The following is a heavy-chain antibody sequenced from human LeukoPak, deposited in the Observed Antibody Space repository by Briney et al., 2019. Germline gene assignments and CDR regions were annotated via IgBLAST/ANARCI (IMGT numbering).Heavy chain of an antibody. CDR1: GYTFTGYY. Sequence: ASVKVSCKASGYTFTGYYMHWVRQALGQGLEWMGWINPNSGGTNYAQKFQGRVTMTRDTSISTAYMELSRLRSADTAVYYCARAWTREVLHYWGQGTLVTVSS. CDR2: INPNSGGT. J-gene: IGHJ4*02. CDR3: ARAWTREVLHY. D-gene: IGHD3/OR15-3a*01. V-gene: IGHV1-2*02.